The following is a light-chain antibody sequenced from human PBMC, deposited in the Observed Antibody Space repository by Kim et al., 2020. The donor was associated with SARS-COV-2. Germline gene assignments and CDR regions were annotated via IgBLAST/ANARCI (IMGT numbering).Light chain of an antibody. CDR1: NIGSKS. CDR3: QVWDRSSDHSV. CDR2: YDS. V-gene: IGLV3-21*04. Sequence: SYELTQPHSVSVPPGKTAKISCGGNNIGSKSVHWYQQKPGQAPVLVIYYDSDRPSGIPERFSGSNSGNTATLTISRVEAGDEADYYCQVWDRSSDHSVFGGGTQLTVL. J-gene: IGLJ2*01.